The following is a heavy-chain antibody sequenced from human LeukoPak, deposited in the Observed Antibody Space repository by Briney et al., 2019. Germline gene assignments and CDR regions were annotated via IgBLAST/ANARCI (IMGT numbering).Heavy chain of an antibody. V-gene: IGHV3-74*01. CDR2: INNDGSST. CDR1: GFTFSSYW. CDR3: ARVRGGDTKDFDY. J-gene: IGHJ4*02. Sequence: PGGSLRLSCAASGFTFSSYWMHWVRQVPGKGLVWVSHINNDGSSTSYADSVKGRFTISRDNAKNTLYLQMNSLRDEDTAVYYCARVRGGDTKDFDYWGQGTLVTVSS. D-gene: IGHD2-8*01.